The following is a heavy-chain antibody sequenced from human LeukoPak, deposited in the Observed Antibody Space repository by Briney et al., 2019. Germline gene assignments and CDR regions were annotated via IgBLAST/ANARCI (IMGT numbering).Heavy chain of an antibody. Sequence: ASAKVSCKASGYTFTGYYMHWVRQAPGQGLEWMGWINPNSGGTNYAQKFQGRVTMTRDTSISTAYMELSRLRSDDTAVYYCARLTVRGVINPFDYWGQGTLVTVSS. CDR1: GYTFTGYY. D-gene: IGHD3-10*01. CDR3: ARLTVRGVINPFDY. J-gene: IGHJ4*02. V-gene: IGHV1-2*02. CDR2: INPNSGGT.